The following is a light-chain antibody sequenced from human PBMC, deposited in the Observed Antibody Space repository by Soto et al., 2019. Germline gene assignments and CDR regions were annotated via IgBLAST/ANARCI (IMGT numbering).Light chain of an antibody. Sequence: AIQMTQSPSSLYASVGDRVTITCRASQDIRTELGWYQQKPGNAPKLLIYATSILQSGVPSRFSGIGSGTDFTLTISSLQPEDFATYYCLQDYSYPRTFGQGTKVEIK. CDR1: QDIRTE. V-gene: IGKV1-6*01. CDR2: ATS. J-gene: IGKJ1*01. CDR3: LQDYSYPRT.